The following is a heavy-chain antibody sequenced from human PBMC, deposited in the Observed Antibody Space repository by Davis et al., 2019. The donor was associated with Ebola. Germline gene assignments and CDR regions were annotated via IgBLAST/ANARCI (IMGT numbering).Heavy chain of an antibody. CDR1: GFSLSTSGVG. CDR2: IYWDDDK. CDR3: AHRSITITAPGAFDI. J-gene: IGHJ3*02. Sequence: SGPTLVKPTQTLTLTCTFSGFSLSTSGVGVGWIRQPPGKALEWLALIYWDDDKRYSPSLKSRLTITRDTSKNQVVLTMTNMDPVDTATYYCAHRSITITAPGAFDIWGPGTMVTVSS. D-gene: IGHD3-3*01. V-gene: IGHV2-5*02.